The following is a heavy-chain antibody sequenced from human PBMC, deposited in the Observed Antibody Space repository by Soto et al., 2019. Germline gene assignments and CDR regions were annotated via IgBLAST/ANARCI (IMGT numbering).Heavy chain of an antibody. J-gene: IGHJ3*01. D-gene: IGHD2-15*01. CDR2: INPNSGGT. V-gene: IGHV1-2*04. Sequence: ASLKVSCNASGYTCTGYYMHWVLQAPGQGLEWMGWINPNSGGTNYAQKFQGWVTMTRDTSISTAYMELGRLRSDDTAVYYCARDGGEGAVDVWGQGTMVTVSS. CDR3: ARDGGEGAVDV. CDR1: GYTCTGYY.